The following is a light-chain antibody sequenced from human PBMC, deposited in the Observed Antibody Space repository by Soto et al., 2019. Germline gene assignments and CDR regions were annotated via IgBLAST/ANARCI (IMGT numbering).Light chain of an antibody. V-gene: IGKV3-20*01. CDR3: QQFDTSFLT. CDR1: QSVSSSS. J-gene: IGKJ4*01. Sequence: ETVLAQSPGTLSLSPGARATLSCRASQSVSSSSLAWYQQKPGQAPRLLIYGASIRATGIPDRFSGTGSGTDFTLTISRLEPEDFASYYCQQFDTSFLTLGGGTKVEIK. CDR2: GAS.